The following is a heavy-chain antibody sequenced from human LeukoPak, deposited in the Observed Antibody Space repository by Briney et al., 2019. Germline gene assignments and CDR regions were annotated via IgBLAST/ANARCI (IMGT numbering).Heavy chain of an antibody. CDR2: IYWDDDK. Sequence: ESGPTLVKPTQTLTRTCTFSGFSLSTTGVGVGWIRQPPGKALEWLALIYWDDDKRYSPSLKSRLTITKDTSKNQVLLTMTNMDPVDTATYYCAHVYSSGWYFDYWGQGTLVTVSS. CDR3: AHVYSSGWYFDY. V-gene: IGHV2-5*02. CDR1: GFSLSTTGVG. J-gene: IGHJ4*02. D-gene: IGHD6-19*01.